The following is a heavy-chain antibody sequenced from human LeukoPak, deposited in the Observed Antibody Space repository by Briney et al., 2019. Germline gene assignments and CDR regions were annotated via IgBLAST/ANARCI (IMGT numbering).Heavy chain of an antibody. J-gene: IGHJ4*02. CDR3: ARDLYYYDSLGYYDY. D-gene: IGHD3-22*01. V-gene: IGHV4-34*01. Sequence: ETLSLTCAVYGGSFSGYYWSWIRQPPGKGLEWIGEINHSGSTNYNPSLKSRVTISVDTSKNQFSLKLSSVTAADTAVYYCARDLYYYDSLGYYDYWGQGTLVTVSS. CDR1: GGSFSGYY. CDR2: INHSGST.